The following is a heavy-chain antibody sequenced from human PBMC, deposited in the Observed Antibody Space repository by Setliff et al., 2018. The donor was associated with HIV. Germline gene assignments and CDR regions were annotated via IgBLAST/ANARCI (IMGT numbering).Heavy chain of an antibody. J-gene: IGHJ4*02. Sequence: ASVKVSCKASGYKFTGHHIQWMRQAPGQGLEWMGRINPNMCDTQYSQKFQGRIIMTRDTSIKTVYMELSSLTSDDTTLYYCARQDIPTGYYLFDYWGQGTQVTVSS. CDR3: ARQDIPTGYYLFDY. D-gene: IGHD3-9*01. CDR2: INPNMCDT. V-gene: IGHV1-2*06. CDR1: GYKFTGHH.